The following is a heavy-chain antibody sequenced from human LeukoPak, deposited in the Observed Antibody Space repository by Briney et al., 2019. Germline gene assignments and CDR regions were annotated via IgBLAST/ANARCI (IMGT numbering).Heavy chain of an antibody. Sequence: GASVKVSCKASGYTFSNYDINWVRQATGQGLEWMGWMNPDSGDLGYAQKFQGRVTMTRNTSISTAYMELSSLRSEDTAVYYCARGPSGPLGATTDTHDYWGQGTLVTVSS. CDR2: MNPDSGDL. V-gene: IGHV1-8*01. D-gene: IGHD1-26*01. CDR3: ARGPSGPLGATTDTHDY. CDR1: GYTFSNYD. J-gene: IGHJ4*02.